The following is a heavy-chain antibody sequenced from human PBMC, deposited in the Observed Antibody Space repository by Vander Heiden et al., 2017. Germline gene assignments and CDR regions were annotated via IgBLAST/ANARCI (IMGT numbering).Heavy chain of an antibody. CDR2: IKPRGGST. Sequence: QVQLVQSGAEVKRPGASVKVSCKASGYTFSNYYMPWVRQAPGQGLERRGRIKPRGGSTSYEKKFQGRVTMTRDTSTSTVFMELSSLRSEDTAVYFCARDPYSSSSLNWFDPWGQGTLVTVSS. CDR3: ARDPYSSSSLNWFDP. D-gene: IGHD6-6*01. CDR1: GYTFSNYY. J-gene: IGHJ5*02. V-gene: IGHV1-46*01.